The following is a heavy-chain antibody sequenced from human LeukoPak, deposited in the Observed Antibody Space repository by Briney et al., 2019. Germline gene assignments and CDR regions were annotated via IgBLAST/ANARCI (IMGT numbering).Heavy chain of an antibody. CDR2: INAGNGNT. V-gene: IGHV1-3*01. CDR3: AREFPWGRFDY. J-gene: IGHJ4*02. D-gene: IGHD7-27*01. CDR1: GYTFTSYA. Sequence: ASVKVSCKASGYTFTSYAMHWVRQAPGQRLEWMGWINAGNGNTKYSQKFQGRVTITADESTSTAYMELSSLRSEDTAVYYCAREFPWGRFDYWGQGTLVTVSS.